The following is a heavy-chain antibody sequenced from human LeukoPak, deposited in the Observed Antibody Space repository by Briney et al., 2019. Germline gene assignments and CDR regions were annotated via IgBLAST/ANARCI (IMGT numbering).Heavy chain of an antibody. Sequence: GGSLRLSCAASGFTVRSNYMSWIRQAPGKGLEWLSCISTTSSTRYYAGSVKGRFTISRDNAKKSLYLQVNSLRAEDTAVYYCARGPGVLFFDYWGQGILVTVSS. J-gene: IGHJ4*02. CDR3: ARGPGVLFFDY. D-gene: IGHD3-16*01. V-gene: IGHV3-11*04. CDR2: ISTTSSTR. CDR1: GFTVRSNY.